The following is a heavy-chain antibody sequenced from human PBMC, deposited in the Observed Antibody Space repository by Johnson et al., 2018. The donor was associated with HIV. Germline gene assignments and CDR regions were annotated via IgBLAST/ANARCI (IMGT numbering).Heavy chain of an antibody. CDR2: ISWNSGSI. D-gene: IGHD4-17*01. J-gene: IGHJ3*02. V-gene: IGHV3-9*01. CDR3: ARSVHDYGDYLWGRDAFDI. Sequence: VQLVESGGGLVQPGRSLRLSCAASGFTFDDYAMHWVRQAPGKGLEWVSGISWNSGSICYADSVKGRFTISRDNAKNSLYLQMNSLRAEDTAVYYCARSVHDYGDYLWGRDAFDIWGQGTMVTVSS. CDR1: GFTFDDYA.